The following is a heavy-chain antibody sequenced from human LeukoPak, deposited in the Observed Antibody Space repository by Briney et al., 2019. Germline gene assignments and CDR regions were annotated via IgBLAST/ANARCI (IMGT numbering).Heavy chain of an antibody. CDR2: IYYSGST. V-gene: IGHV4-31*03. D-gene: IGHD4-23*01. CDR3: ARVYAAYYGGNSASAFDI. CDR1: GGSISGSSYY. Sequence: RASETLSLTCTVSGGSISGSSYYWGWIRQHPGKGLEWIGYIYYSGSTYYNPSLKSRVTISVDTSKNQFSLKLSSVTAADTAVYYCARVYAAYYGGNSASAFDIWGQGTMVTVSS. J-gene: IGHJ3*02.